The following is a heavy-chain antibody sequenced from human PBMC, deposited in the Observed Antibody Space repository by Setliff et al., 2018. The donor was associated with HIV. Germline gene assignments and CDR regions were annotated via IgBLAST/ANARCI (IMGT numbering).Heavy chain of an antibody. Sequence: PGGSLRLSCAASGFTFKNYWMHWVRQLPGKGLVWVSRINTDGSSSDYAGSVKGRFTISRDNAKNTLFLQMNSLRAEDTAVYYCARGKLVNFDYWGQGTLVTVSS. CDR3: ARGKLVNFDY. D-gene: IGHD6-6*01. CDR1: GFTFKNYW. J-gene: IGHJ4*02. V-gene: IGHV3-74*01. CDR2: INTDGSSS.